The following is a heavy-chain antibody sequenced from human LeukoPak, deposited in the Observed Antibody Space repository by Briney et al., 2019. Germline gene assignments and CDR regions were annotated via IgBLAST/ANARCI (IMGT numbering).Heavy chain of an antibody. CDR1: GGTFSSYA. V-gene: IGHV1-69*04. Sequence: SVKVSCKASGGTFSSYAISWVRQAPGQGLEWMGRIIPIFGIANYAQKFQGRVTITADKSTSTAYMELSSLRSEDTAVYYCATLGNWNYFDYWGQGTLVTVSP. CDR3: ATLGNWNYFDY. J-gene: IGHJ4*02. CDR2: IIPIFGIA. D-gene: IGHD1-1*01.